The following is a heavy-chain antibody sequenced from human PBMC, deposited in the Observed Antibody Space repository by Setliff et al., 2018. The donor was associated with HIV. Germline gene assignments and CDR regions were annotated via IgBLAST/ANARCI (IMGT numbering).Heavy chain of an antibody. CDR2: VFYTGST. V-gene: IGHV4-61*05. D-gene: IGHD3-22*01. CDR1: GASISSSSYY. CDR3: ARQVPIPGVAVTPIDF. Sequence: SETLSLTCTVSGASISSSSYYWSWLRQPPGKGLEWIGYVFYTGSTTYSPSLKSRLTISVDTSQHQFSLKLTSVTAADTAVYYCARQVPIPGVAVTPIDFWGQGILVTVS. J-gene: IGHJ4*02.